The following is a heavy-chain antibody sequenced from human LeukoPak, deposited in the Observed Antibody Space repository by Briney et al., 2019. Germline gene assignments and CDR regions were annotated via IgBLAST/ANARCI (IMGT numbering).Heavy chain of an antibody. D-gene: IGHD6-19*01. J-gene: IGHJ4*02. CDR3: TTLGLVAVAVFDS. Sequence: PGGSLRLSCAASGFTFSSAWMSWVHQAPGKGLEWVGRIKSNTDDGTADYAAPLKGRFTISRDDSKNTLYLHMNSLQTEDTAVYFCTTLGLVAVAVFDSWGQGTLVTVSS. CDR1: GFTFSSAW. V-gene: IGHV3-15*01. CDR2: IKSNTDDGTA.